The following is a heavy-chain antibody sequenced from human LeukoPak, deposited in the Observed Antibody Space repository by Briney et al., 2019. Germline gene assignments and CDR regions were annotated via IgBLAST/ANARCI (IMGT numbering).Heavy chain of an antibody. CDR1: GGSLSGHF. D-gene: IGHD3-22*01. J-gene: IGHJ2*01. CDR2: INHSGST. Sequence: SETLSLTCAVYGGSLSGHFWNWIRQPPGKGLEWIGEINHSGSTNYNPALKSRVSISVDTSKNQFSLKLSSVTAADTAVYYCASYYYDSSGYYRPYWYFDLWGRGTLDTVSS. V-gene: IGHV4-34*01. CDR3: ASYYYDSSGYYRPYWYFDL.